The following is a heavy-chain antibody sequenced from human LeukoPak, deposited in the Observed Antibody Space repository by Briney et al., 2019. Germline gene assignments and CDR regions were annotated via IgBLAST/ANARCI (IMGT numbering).Heavy chain of an antibody. CDR1: GFSVSGYW. CDR3: AREWQGGIAAAGTRIEGDY. Sequence: PGGSLRLCCAVSGFSVSGYWMTWVRQAPGKGLEWVANIKQDGSEKNYVDSVKGRFTISRDNAENSLFLQMNSLRVEDAAVYYCAREWQGGIAAAGTRIEGDYWGQGTLVAVSS. V-gene: IGHV3-7*01. D-gene: IGHD6-13*01. CDR2: IKQDGSEK. J-gene: IGHJ4*02.